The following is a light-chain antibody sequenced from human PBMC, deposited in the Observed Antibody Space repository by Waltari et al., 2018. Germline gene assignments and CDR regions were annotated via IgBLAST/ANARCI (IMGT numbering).Light chain of an antibody. CDR1: SSNIGQKY. J-gene: IGLJ2*01. V-gene: IGLV1-51*01. CDR3: GTWDSSLNVEL. Sequence: QSVLTQPPSVSAAPRQKVTISCSGSSSNIGQKYVSWYQHLPGTAPKLLIYESNKRPSGIPDRFSGSNSGTTATLGITGLQTGDEADYYCGTWDSSLNVELIGGGTKLTVL. CDR2: ESN.